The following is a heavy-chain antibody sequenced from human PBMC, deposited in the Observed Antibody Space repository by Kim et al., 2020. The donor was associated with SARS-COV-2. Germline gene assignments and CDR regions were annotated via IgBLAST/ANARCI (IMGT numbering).Heavy chain of an antibody. CDR2: ISSTSRNI. CDR1: GFTFSIYS. J-gene: IGHJ4*02. Sequence: GGSLRLSCAASGFTFSIYSIDWVRRAPGKGLEWIIYISSTSRNIYYADSVKGRFTVSRDNAENSVYLQMDSLTDADRAIYYCARVGPSGCTFDHWGQGTPVTVSS. V-gene: IGHV3-48*02. CDR3: ARVGPSGCTFDH. D-gene: IGHD6-25*01.